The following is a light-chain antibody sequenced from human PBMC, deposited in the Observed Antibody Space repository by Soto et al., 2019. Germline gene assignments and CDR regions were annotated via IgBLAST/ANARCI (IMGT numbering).Light chain of an antibody. CDR1: SSDVGGYNY. Sequence: QSVLTQPASVSGSPGQSITISCTGTSSDVGGYNYVSWYQQHPGKAPKLMIYDVSNRPSGVSNRFSGSKSGNTAPLTISGLQAEDEADYYCSSYTSSSTFYVFGPGTKVTVL. V-gene: IGLV2-14*01. J-gene: IGLJ1*01. CDR2: DVS. CDR3: SSYTSSSTFYV.